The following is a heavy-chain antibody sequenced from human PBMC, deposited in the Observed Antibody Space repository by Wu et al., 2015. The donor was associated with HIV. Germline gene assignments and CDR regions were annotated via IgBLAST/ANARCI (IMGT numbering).Heavy chain of an antibody. Sequence: QVQLVQSGAEVKKPGSSVKVSCKASGGILSNYDINWVRQAPGQGLEWMGGTTPMFGTTNYAQNFQGRVTITSDIYTRTVYMQLSSLRSEDTAIYYCAREIKDPVIMVRAGFDPWGQGTLVIVS. CDR3: AREIKDPVIMVRAGFDP. CDR1: GGILSNYD. J-gene: IGHJ5*02. V-gene: IGHV1-69*14. CDR2: TTPMFGTT. D-gene: IGHD3-10*01.